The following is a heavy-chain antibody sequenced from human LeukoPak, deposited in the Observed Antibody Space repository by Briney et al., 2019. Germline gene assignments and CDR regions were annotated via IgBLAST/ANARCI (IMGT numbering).Heavy chain of an antibody. CDR3: AATKGSDLFDY. D-gene: IGHD2-21*02. V-gene: IGHV3-53*01. CDR1: GFTVSSNY. CDR2: IYSGGST. J-gene: IGHJ4*02. Sequence: TGGSLRLSCAASGFTVSSNYMSWVRQAPGKGLEWVSVIYSGGSTYYADSVKGRFTISRDNSKNTLYLQMNSLRAEDTAVYYCAATKGSDLFDYWGQGTLVTVSS.